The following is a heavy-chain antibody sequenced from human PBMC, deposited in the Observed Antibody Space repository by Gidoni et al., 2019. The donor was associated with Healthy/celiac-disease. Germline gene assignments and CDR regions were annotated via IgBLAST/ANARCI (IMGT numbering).Heavy chain of an antibody. D-gene: IGHD1-26*01. CDR1: GFPLSISGVG. CDR3: ARMVGSEGYLWVDQ. J-gene: IGHJ5*02. CDR2: IYLDDDK. Sequence: QITLKESGPLQVNSPQILALTCTSPGFPLSISGVGVGWIRQPPGKALEWLAVIYLDDDKQYSPSLKSRLTITKDTSKNQVVLTMTSINPVDTATYCSARMVGSEGYLWVDQWGQGTLVTVSS. V-gene: IGHV2-5*02.